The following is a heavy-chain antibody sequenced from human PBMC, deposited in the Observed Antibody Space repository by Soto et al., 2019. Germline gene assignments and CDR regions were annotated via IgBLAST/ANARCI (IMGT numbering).Heavy chain of an antibody. V-gene: IGHV4-39*01. CDR3: ARIPYYDYVWGSLIGWFDP. CDR1: GGSISSSSYY. J-gene: IGHJ5*02. Sequence: TSETLSLTCTVSGGSISSSSYYWGWIRQPPGKGLEWIGSIYYSGSTYYNPSLKSRVTISVDTSKNQFSLKLSSVTAADTAVYYCARIPYYDYVWGSLIGWFDPWGQGTLVTVSS. D-gene: IGHD3-16*01. CDR2: IYYSGST.